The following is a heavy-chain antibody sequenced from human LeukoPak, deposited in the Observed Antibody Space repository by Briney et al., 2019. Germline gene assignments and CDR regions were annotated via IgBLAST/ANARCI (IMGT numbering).Heavy chain of an antibody. CDR3: AEDYGGN. CDR2: IQYDGSNK. J-gene: IGHJ4*02. Sequence: GGSLRLSCAASGFTFRSYGMHWVRQAPGKGLEWVTFIQYDGSNKYYADSVKGRFTASRDNSKNTLYLQMSSLRAEDTAVYYCAEDYGGNLGQGTLVTVSS. CDR1: GFTFRSYG. V-gene: IGHV3-30*02. D-gene: IGHD4-23*01.